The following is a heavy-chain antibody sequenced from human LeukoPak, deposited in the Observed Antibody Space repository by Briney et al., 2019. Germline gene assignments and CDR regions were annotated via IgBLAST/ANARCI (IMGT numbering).Heavy chain of an antibody. CDR3: ARVLRWSFNWFDP. CDR2: INHSGST. D-gene: IGHD4-23*01. Sequence: PGGSLRLSCAASGFTFSSYAMSWIRQPPGKGLEWIGEINHSGSTNYNPSLKSRVTISVDTSKNQFSLKLSSVTAADTAVYYCARVLRWSFNWFDPWGQGTLVTVSS. V-gene: IGHV4-34*01. J-gene: IGHJ5*02. CDR1: GFTFSSYA.